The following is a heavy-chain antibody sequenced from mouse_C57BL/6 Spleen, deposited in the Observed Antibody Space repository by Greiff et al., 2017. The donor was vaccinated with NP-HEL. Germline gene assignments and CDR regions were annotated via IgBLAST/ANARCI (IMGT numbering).Heavy chain of an antibody. Sequence: EVHLVESGGGLVKPGGSLKLSCAASGFTFSSYAMSWVRQTPEKRLEWVATISDGGSYTYYPDNVKGRFTISRDNAKNNRYLQMSHLKSEDTAMYYCAREDYYGSSLDYWGQGTTLTVSS. CDR1: GFTFSSYA. CDR3: AREDYYGSSLDY. D-gene: IGHD1-1*01. CDR2: ISDGGSYT. V-gene: IGHV5-4*01. J-gene: IGHJ2*01.